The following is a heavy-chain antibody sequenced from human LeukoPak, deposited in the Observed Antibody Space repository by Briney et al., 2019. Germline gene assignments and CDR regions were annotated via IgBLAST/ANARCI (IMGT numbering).Heavy chain of an antibody. CDR3: ARDGAGDGYSRSWFLNY. V-gene: IGHV3-11*01. D-gene: IGHD6-13*01. J-gene: IGHJ4*02. CDR2: ISSSGSTI. Sequence: GSLRLSCAASGFTFSDYYMSWIRQAPGKGLEWVSYISSSGSTIYYADSVKGRFTISRDNAKNSLYLQMNSLRAEDTAVYSCARDGAGDGYSRSWFLNYWGQGTLVTVSS. CDR1: GFTFSDYY.